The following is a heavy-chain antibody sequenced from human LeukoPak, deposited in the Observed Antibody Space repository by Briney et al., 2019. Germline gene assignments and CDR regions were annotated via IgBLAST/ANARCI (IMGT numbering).Heavy chain of an antibody. CDR1: GYTFTGYY. CDR3: ARAGGYSSGYGAY. J-gene: IGHJ4*02. CDR2: INPNSGDT. D-gene: IGHD6-19*01. Sequence: ASVTVSCKASGYTFTGYYMHWVRQAPGQGREWMGWINPNSGDTNYAQQFQGRVTLTRDTSISTAYMELSSLRSDDTAVYYCARAGGYSSGYGAYWGQGTLVTVSS. V-gene: IGHV1-2*02.